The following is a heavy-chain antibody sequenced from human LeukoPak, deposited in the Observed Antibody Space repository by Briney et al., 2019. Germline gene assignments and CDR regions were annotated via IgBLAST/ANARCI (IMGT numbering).Heavy chain of an antibody. CDR1: GFTFSNNY. CDR3: ARGGVTLIVPIL. V-gene: IGHV3-53*01. CDR2: IYSGGTT. J-gene: IGHJ4*02. Sequence: PGGSLRLSCAASGFTFSNNYMSWVRQAPGKGLEWVSVIYSGGTTYYADSVKGRFTISRDNSKNTLYLQMNNLRAEDTAVYYCARGGVTLIVPILWGQGTLVTVSS. D-gene: IGHD3-22*01.